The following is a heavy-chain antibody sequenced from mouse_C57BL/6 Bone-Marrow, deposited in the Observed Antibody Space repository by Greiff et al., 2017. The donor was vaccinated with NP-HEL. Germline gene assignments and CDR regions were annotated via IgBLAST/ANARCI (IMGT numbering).Heavy chain of an antibody. Sequence: EVKLMESGGGLVQPGGSLKLSCAASGFTFSDYGMAWVRQAPRKGPEWVAFISNLAYSIYYADTVTGRFTISRENAKNTLYLEMSSLRSEDTAMYYCARLDYYGSSYWFAYWGQGTLVTVSA. D-gene: IGHD1-1*01. V-gene: IGHV5-15*01. CDR1: GFTFSDYG. J-gene: IGHJ3*01. CDR2: ISNLAYSI. CDR3: ARLDYYGSSYWFAY.